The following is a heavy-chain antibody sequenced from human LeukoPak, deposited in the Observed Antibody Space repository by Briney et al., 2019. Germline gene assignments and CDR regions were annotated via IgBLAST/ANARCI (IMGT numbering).Heavy chain of an antibody. J-gene: IGHJ4*02. CDR1: GFTFSSHA. V-gene: IGHV3-30-3*01. Sequence: GGSLRLSCAASGFTFSSHAMHWVRQAPGKGLEWVAVISYDGSNKYYADSVKGRFTISRDNSKNTLYLRMNSLRAEDTAVYYCAREAAYWGQGTLVTVSS. CDR3: AREAAY. D-gene: IGHD6-25*01. CDR2: ISYDGSNK.